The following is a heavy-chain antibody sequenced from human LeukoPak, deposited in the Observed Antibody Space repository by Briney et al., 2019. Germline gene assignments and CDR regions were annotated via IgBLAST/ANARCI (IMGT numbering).Heavy chain of an antibody. CDR1: GDSITNNH. Sequence: NPSETLSLTCTVSGDSITNNHWSWLRQPPGKGLEWIGYISYTGSTNYNPSLKTRLTMSLDTSKNHFSLTLTSVTAADTALYYCARHVFSDGSPFDSWGQGSLVTVSS. V-gene: IGHV4-59*08. CDR3: ARHVFSDGSPFDS. CDR2: ISYTGST. D-gene: IGHD3-10*01. J-gene: IGHJ4*02.